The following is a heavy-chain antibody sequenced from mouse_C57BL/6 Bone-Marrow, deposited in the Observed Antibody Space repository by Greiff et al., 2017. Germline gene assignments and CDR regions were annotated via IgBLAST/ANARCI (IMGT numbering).Heavy chain of an antibody. CDR1: GYAFSSSW. Sequence: VQLQQSGPELVKPGASVKISCKASGYAFSSSWMNWVKQRPGKGLEWIGRIYPGDGDTNYNGKFKGKATLTADKSSSTAYMQLSSLTSEDSAVYFCARRGYGSSYGFAYWGQGTLVTVSA. D-gene: IGHD1-1*01. J-gene: IGHJ3*01. CDR3: ARRGYGSSYGFAY. CDR2: IYPGDGDT. V-gene: IGHV1-82*01.